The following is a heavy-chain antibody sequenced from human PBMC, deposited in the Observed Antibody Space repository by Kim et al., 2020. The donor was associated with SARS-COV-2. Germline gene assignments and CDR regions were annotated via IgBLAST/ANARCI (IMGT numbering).Heavy chain of an antibody. Sequence: GGSLRLSCAASGFTFSSYGMHWVRQAPGKGLEWVAVIWYDGSNKYYADSVKGRFTISRDNSKNTLYLQMNSLRAEDTAVYYCAREVAYYDSSGLDYWGRGTLVTVSS. V-gene: IGHV3-33*08. CDR2: IWYDGSNK. D-gene: IGHD3-22*01. CDR1: GFTFSSYG. J-gene: IGHJ4*02. CDR3: AREVAYYDSSGLDY.